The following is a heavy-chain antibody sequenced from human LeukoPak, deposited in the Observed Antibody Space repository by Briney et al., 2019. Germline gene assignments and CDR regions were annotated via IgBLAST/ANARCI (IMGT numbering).Heavy chain of an antibody. J-gene: IGHJ4*02. CDR2: IDPSDSYT. D-gene: IGHD6-19*01. CDR1: GYSFTSYW. V-gene: IGHV5-10-1*01. Sequence: GESLKISCKGSGYSFTSYWISWLRKMPGKGREWMGRIDPSDSYTNYSPSFQGHVNISADKSISTAYLQWSSLKASDTAMYYCARYLSGWYGDYWDQGTLVTVS. CDR3: ARYLSGWYGDY.